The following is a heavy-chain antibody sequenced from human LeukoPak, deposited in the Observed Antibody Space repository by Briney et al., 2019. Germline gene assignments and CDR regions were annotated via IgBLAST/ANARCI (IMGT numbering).Heavy chain of an antibody. Sequence: SVKVSCKASGGTFSSYAICWVRQAPGQGLEWMGGIIPIFGTANYAQKFQGRVTITTDESTSTAYMELSSLRSEDTAVYYCASSGVGAADAFDIWGQGTMVTVSS. J-gene: IGHJ3*02. D-gene: IGHD1-26*01. V-gene: IGHV1-69*05. CDR3: ASSGVGAADAFDI. CDR2: IIPIFGTA. CDR1: GGTFSSYA.